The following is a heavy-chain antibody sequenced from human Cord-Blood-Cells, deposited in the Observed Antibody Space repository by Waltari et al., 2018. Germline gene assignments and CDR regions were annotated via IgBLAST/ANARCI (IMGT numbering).Heavy chain of an antibody. Sequence: QVQLQESGPGLVKPSETLSLTCTVHGGSVSSGGYNWSWIRKPQVKGREWIGYIYYSGSTNYNPSLKSRVTISVDTSKNQFSLKLSSVTAADTAVYYCARGLREQLVRGFDYWGQGTLVTVSS. J-gene: IGHJ4*02. CDR3: ARGLREQLVRGFDY. CDR2: IYYSGST. V-gene: IGHV4-61*08. CDR1: GGSVSSGGYN. D-gene: IGHD6-6*01.